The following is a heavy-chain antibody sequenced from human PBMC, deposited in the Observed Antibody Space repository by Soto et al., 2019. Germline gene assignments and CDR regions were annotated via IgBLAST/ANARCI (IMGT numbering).Heavy chain of an antibody. CDR3: ERTDSVGYYPY. CDR1: GDSISRGYH. D-gene: IGHD3-22*01. CDR2: IYHSGTT. Sequence: SETLSLTCAVSGDSISRGYHWAWIRQPPGKGLEWVASIYHSGTTYYNPSLTSRVTISVDTSKNQFSLKVNSVTAADSAVYFCERTDSVGYYPYLGQGILVTVSS. V-gene: IGHV4-38-2*01. J-gene: IGHJ4*02.